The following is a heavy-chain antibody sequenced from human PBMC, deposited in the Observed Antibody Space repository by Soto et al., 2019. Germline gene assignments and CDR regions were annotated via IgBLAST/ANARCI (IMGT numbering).Heavy chain of an antibody. V-gene: IGHV3-7*01. D-gene: IGHD3-16*01. J-gene: IGHJ4*02. CDR1: GFTFSTSW. Sequence: ESGGGLVQPGGSLRLPCAASGFTFSTSWMTWVRQPPGKGLEWVASINQDGSERYYVDSVRGRFTISRDNAKNSLYLQMNSLRAEDTAVYYCVCGGNFFVYWGQGTLVTVSP. CDR2: INQDGSER. CDR3: VCGGNFFVY.